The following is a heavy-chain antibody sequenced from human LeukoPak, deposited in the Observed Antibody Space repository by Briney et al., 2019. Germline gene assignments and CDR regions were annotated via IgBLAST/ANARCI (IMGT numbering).Heavy chain of an antibody. CDR3: ARVGYYDSSGYYTTLFDY. D-gene: IGHD3-22*01. V-gene: IGHV4-59*01. Sequence: SETLSLTCTVSGGSISSYYWSWIRQPPGKGLEWIGYNHYTGSTNYNPSLKSRVTISVDTSKNQFSLKLSSVTAADTAVYYCARVGYYDSSGYYTTLFDYWGQGTLVTVSS. CDR1: GGSISSYY. J-gene: IGHJ4*02. CDR2: NHYTGST.